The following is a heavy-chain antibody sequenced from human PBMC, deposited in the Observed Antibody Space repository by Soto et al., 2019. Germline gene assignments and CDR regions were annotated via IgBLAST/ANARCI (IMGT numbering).Heavy chain of an antibody. D-gene: IGHD3-3*01. Sequence: GGSLRLSCAASGFTFSSYGMHWVRQAPGKGLEWVAVISYDGSNKYYADSVKGRFTISRDNSKNTLYLQMNSLRAEDTAVYYCAKDRDLEWLLFLIDYWGQGTLVTVSS. CDR2: ISYDGSNK. J-gene: IGHJ4*02. CDR3: AKDRDLEWLLFLIDY. CDR1: GFTFSSYG. V-gene: IGHV3-30*18.